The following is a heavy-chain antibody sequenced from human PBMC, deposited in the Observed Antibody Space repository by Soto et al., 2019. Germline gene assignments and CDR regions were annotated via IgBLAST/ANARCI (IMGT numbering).Heavy chain of an antibody. CDR1: GFTFSSYA. J-gene: IGHJ3*02. CDR2: ISGSGGST. D-gene: IGHD6-19*01. CDR3: AKDGDSSGWYPDAFDI. V-gene: IGHV3-23*01. Sequence: GGSLRLSCAASGFTFSSYAMSWVRQAPGKGLEWVSAISGSGGSTYYADSVKGRFTISRDNSKNTLYLQMNSLRAEDTAVYYCAKDGDSSGWYPDAFDIWGQGTMVTVS.